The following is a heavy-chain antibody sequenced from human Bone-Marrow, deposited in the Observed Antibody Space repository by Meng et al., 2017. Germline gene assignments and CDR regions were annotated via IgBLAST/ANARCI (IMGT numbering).Heavy chain of an antibody. Sequence: QTPSLTGAISGDSVPSNSAAWNWIRQSPSRGLEWLGRTYYRSKWYNDYAVSVKSRITINPDTSKNQFSLQLNSVTPEDTAVYYCARDGITMVRGVITIYWYFDLWGRGTLVTVSS. J-gene: IGHJ2*01. V-gene: IGHV6-1*01. CDR3: ARDGITMVRGVITIYWYFDL. CDR2: TYYRSKWYN. CDR1: GDSVPSNSAA. D-gene: IGHD3-10*01.